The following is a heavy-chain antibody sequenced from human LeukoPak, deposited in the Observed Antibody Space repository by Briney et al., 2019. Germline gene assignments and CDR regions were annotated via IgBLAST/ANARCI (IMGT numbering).Heavy chain of an antibody. D-gene: IGHD1-26*01. CDR2: INSDGSST. J-gene: IGHJ4*02. CDR1: GFTFSSYW. V-gene: IGHV3-74*01. Sequence: PGGPLRLSCAASGFTFSSYWMHWVRQAPGKGLVWVSRINSDGSSTSHADSVKGRFTISRDNAKNTLYLQMNSLRAEDTAVYYCARESSVGAHKAFDYWGQGTLVTVSS. CDR3: ARESSVGAHKAFDY.